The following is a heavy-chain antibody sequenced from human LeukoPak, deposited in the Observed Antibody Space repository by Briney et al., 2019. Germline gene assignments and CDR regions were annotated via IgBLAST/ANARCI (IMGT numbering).Heavy chain of an antibody. D-gene: IGHD3-10*01. Sequence: ASVKVSCKASGYTLSQYAMHWVRQAPGQRPEWMGWINSGNSNTKYDQKFQGRVTITRDTSASTAYMELSSLRSEDTAVYYCARDGPMERPFDYWGQGTLVTVSS. CDR2: INSGNSNT. CDR1: GYTLSQYA. CDR3: ARDGPMERPFDY. J-gene: IGHJ4*02. V-gene: IGHV1-3*04.